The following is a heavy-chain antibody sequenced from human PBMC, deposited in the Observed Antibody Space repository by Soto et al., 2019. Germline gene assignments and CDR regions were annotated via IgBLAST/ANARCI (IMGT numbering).Heavy chain of an antibody. CDR2: INPSGGGT. CDR3: AKEVVYYARYFAL. D-gene: IGHD3-10*01. V-gene: IGHV1-46*01. Sequence: QVQLVQSGAEVKKPGASVKVSCKASGYTFSSYYIHWVRQAPGQGLEWMGIINPSGGGTSYAQKFQRRVTMTRDTSTSTVYMELSSLRSEATAVYYCAKEVVYYARYFALWGRGTLVTVSS. J-gene: IGHJ2*01. CDR1: GYTFSSYY.